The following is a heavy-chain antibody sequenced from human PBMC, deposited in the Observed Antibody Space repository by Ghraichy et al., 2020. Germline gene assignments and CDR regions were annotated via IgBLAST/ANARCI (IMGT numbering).Heavy chain of an antibody. D-gene: IGHD3-10*01. Sequence: ASVKVSCKASGYTFTGYYMHWVRQAPGQGLEWMGWINPNSGGTNYAQKFQGRVTMTRDMSISTAYMELSRLRSDDTAVYYCARDQGRGLYGSGSYTYGMDVWGQGTTVTVSS. CDR2: INPNSGGT. CDR3: ARDQGRGLYGSGSYTYGMDV. CDR1: GYTFTGYY. J-gene: IGHJ6*02. V-gene: IGHV1-2*02.